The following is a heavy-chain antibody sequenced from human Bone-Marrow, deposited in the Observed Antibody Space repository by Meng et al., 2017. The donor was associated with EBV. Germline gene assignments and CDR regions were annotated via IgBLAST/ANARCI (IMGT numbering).Heavy chain of an antibody. J-gene: IGHJ1*01. CDR1: ADTFSYA. V-gene: IGHV1-69*01. Sequence: QVQVVQAGPEVKKPGSSVRVSCKTSADTFSYAFTWVRQAPGQGLEWMGGIIPMFGTRRYTEKFQGRLTMAADEFSGSVYMELRGLTSEDTAVYYCAGGGDILTGLDFWGQGTLVTVSS. CDR2: IIPMFGTR. CDR3: AGGGDILTGLDF. D-gene: IGHD3-9*01.